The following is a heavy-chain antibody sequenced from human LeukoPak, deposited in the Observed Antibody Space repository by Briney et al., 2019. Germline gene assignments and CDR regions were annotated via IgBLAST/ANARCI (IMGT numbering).Heavy chain of an antibody. CDR3: ARAGRHCTVDH. CDR1: GFTFSSYA. J-gene: IGHJ4*02. D-gene: IGHD2-8*01. V-gene: IGHV3-30-3*01. Sequence: GGSLRLSCAASGFTFSSYAMHWVRQAPGKGLEWVAVISYDGSNKYYADSVKRRFTISRDNSTNTLYLPMNRLRAEDTAVYYCARAGRHCTVDHWGQGSLVTVSS. CDR2: ISYDGSNK.